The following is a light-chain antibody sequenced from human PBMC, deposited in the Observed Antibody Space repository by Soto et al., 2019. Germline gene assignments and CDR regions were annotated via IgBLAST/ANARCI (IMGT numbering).Light chain of an antibody. V-gene: IGKV1-39*01. CDR1: QSIASY. Sequence: DIQMTQSPSSLSASVGDRVTITCRASQSIASYLNWYQQKPGKAPKLLIYAASSLHSGVPSGFSGSGSGTDFTLTISSLQPEDFATYYCQQSYGTPHTFGQGTKLDIK. CDR2: AAS. CDR3: QQSYGTPHT. J-gene: IGKJ2*01.